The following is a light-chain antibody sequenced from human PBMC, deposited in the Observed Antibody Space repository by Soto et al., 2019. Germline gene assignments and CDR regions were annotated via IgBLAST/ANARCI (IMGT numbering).Light chain of an antibody. Sequence: QAVVTQEPSLTVSPGGTVTLTCASSTGAVTSVSYPNWVQQKPGQAPRALIYSTSNSHSWTPARFSGSLLGGKAALTLSGVQPEDEAVYYCLLYFGSAQVFGGGTKLTAL. V-gene: IGLV7-43*01. CDR2: STS. CDR3: LLYFGSAQV. CDR1: TGAVTSVSY. J-gene: IGLJ3*02.